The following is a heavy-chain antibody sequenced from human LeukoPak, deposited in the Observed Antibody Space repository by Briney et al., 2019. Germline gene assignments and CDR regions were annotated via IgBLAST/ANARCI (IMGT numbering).Heavy chain of an antibody. Sequence: GGSLRLSCAASGVTFNSYLISWGRQAPGKGLVWVSCINSDGSSRNYADSVKGRFTISRDNAKNTLYLQMNSLRAEDTAVYYCASASSHRIAAGGDYWGQGTLVTVSS. CDR3: ASASSHRIAAGGDY. V-gene: IGHV3-74*01. D-gene: IGHD6-13*01. CDR2: INSDGSSR. J-gene: IGHJ4*02. CDR1: GVTFNSYL.